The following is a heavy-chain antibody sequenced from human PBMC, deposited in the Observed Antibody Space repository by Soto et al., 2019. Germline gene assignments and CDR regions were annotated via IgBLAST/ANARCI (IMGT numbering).Heavy chain of an antibody. Sequence: QVQLVQSGAEVKKPGSSVKVSCKASGGTFSSYAISWVRQAPGQGLEWMGGIIPIFGIANYAQKFQGRVTITADESTSTAYMELSSLRSEDTAVYYCARGKERIAAAGGWFDPWGQGTLVTVSS. CDR3: ARGKERIAAAGGWFDP. CDR2: IIPIFGIA. D-gene: IGHD6-13*01. J-gene: IGHJ5*02. V-gene: IGHV1-69*12. CDR1: GGTFSSYA.